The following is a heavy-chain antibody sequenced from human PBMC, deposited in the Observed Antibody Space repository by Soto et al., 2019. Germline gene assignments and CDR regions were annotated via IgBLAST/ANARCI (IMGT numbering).Heavy chain of an antibody. CDR2: IYYSGST. CDR1: GGSISSSSYY. CDR3: ARGNVGYSSGWDPFDY. Sequence: SETLSLTCTVSGGSISSSSYYWGWIRQPPGKGLEWIGSIYYSGSTYYNPSLKSRVTISVDTSKNQFSLKLSSVTAADTAVYYCARGNVGYSSGWDPFDYWGQGTLVTVSS. V-gene: IGHV4-39*01. J-gene: IGHJ4*02. D-gene: IGHD6-19*01.